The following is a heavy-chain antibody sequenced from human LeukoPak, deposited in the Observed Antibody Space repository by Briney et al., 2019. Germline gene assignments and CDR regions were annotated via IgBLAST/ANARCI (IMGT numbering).Heavy chain of an antibody. CDR1: GGSISSYY. Sequence: PSETLSLTCTVSGGSISSYYWSWIRQPPGKGLEWIGYIYYSGTTNYNPSLKSRVTISVDTSKNQFSLKLSSVTAADTAVYYCARPSTARPRAYYFDYWGQGTLVTVSS. V-gene: IGHV4-59*12. CDR2: IYYSGTT. J-gene: IGHJ4*02. CDR3: ARPSTARPRAYYFDY. D-gene: IGHD6-6*01.